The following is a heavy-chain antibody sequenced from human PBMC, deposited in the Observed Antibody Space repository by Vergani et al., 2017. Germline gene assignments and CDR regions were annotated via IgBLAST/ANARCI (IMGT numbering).Heavy chain of an antibody. D-gene: IGHD6-19*01. CDR2: IYYSGST. Sequence: QVQLQESGPGLVKPSETLSPTCTVSGGSISSYYWSWIRQPPGKGLEWIGYIYYSGSTNYNPSLKSRVTISVDTSKNQFSLKLSSVTAADTAVYYCARGGWKLNPPDPWGQGTLVTVSS. CDR1: GGSISSYY. J-gene: IGHJ5*02. CDR3: ARGGWKLNPPDP. V-gene: IGHV4-59*01.